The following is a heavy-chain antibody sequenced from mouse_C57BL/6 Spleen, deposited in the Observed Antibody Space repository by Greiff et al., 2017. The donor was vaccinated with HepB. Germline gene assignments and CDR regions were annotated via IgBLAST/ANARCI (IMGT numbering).Heavy chain of an antibody. CDR1: DSEVFPIAY. J-gene: IGHJ3*01. V-gene: IGHV15-2*01. CDR3: ARSQDSSGYAWFAY. CDR2: ILPSIGRT. Sequence: VKLQESGSELRSPGSSVKLSCKDFDSEVFPIAYMSWVRQKPGHGFEWIGGILPSIGRTIYGEKFEDKATLDADTLSNTAYLELNSLTSEDSAIYYCARSQDSSGYAWFAYWGQGTLVTVSA. D-gene: IGHD3-2*02.